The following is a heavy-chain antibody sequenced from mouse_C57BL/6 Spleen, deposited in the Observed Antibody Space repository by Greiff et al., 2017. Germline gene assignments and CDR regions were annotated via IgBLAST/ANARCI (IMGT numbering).Heavy chain of an antibody. D-gene: IGHD2-3*01. CDR1: GYTFTSYW. Sequence: QVQLQQPGAELVMPGASVKLSCKASGYTFTSYWMHWVKQRPGQGLEWIGEIDPSDSYTNYNQKFKGKSTLTVDKSSSTAYMQLSSLTSEDSAVYYCLIYDGYYGNYWGQGTTLTVSS. J-gene: IGHJ2*01. V-gene: IGHV1-69*01. CDR2: IDPSDSYT. CDR3: LIYDGYYGNY.